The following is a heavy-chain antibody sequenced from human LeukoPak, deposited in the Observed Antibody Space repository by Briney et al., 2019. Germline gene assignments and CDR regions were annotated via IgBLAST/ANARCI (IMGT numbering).Heavy chain of an antibody. Sequence: SETLSLTCTVSGGSISSYYWSWIRQPPGKGLEWIGCICHTGSTNYNPSLKSRVTISVDTSKNQFSLKLSSVTAADTAVYYCARQISGYSSSWYPNWFDPWGQGTLVTVSS. V-gene: IGHV4-59*08. CDR1: GGSISSYY. CDR3: ARQISGYSSSWYPNWFDP. D-gene: IGHD6-13*01. CDR2: ICHTGST. J-gene: IGHJ5*02.